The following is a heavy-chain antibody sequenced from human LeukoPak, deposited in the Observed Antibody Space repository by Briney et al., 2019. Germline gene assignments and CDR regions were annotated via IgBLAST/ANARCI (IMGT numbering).Heavy chain of an antibody. CDR2: ISWNSGSI. Sequence: PGGSLRLSCAAPGFTFDDYAMHWVRQAPGKGLEWVSGISWNSGSIGYADSVKGRFTISRDNAKNSLYLQMNSLRAEDMALYYCAKARCHSDAFDIWGQGTMVIVSS. CDR3: AKARCHSDAFDI. V-gene: IGHV3-9*03. D-gene: IGHD4-17*01. J-gene: IGHJ3*02. CDR1: GFTFDDYA.